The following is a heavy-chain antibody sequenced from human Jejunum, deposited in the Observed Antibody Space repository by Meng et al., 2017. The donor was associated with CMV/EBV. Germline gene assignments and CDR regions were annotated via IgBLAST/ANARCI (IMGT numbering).Heavy chain of an antibody. V-gene: IGHV3-21*06. J-gene: IGHJ4*02. CDR3: ARDGRWYGENYFDY. CDR1: GFTFSSDT. CDR2: SSGDGTFM. Sequence: GFTFSSDTLSWVRQVPGKGLEWVSSSSGDGTFMDYADSVKGRFTISRDNAKDSLYLQLNSLAAEDTAVYYCARDGRWYGENYFDYWGQGTRVTVSS. D-gene: IGHD3-10*01.